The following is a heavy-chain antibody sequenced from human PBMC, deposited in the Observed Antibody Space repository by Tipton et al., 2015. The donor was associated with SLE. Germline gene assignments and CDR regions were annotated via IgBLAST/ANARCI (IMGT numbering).Heavy chain of an antibody. Sequence: QLVQSGAEVKKPGESLKISCKDSGHSFNTYWIGWVRQMPGKGLEWIGIIYPDDSDTRYSPSFEGQVTMSADKSISTAYLHWSSLKASDTALYYCARQRFGATGLDPWGQGTQATVSS. CDR1: GHSFNTYW. CDR3: ARQRFGATGLDP. J-gene: IGHJ5*02. D-gene: IGHD3-10*01. V-gene: IGHV5-51*01. CDR2: IYPDDSDT.